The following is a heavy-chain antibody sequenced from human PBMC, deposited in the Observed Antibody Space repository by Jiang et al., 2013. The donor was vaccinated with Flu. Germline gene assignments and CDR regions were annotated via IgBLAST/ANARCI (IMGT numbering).Heavy chain of an antibody. Sequence: QSGAEVQKPGASVKVSCRASGYTFTTYAFHWVRQAPGQSLEWMGWINAGNGNTKYSQKFRGRISITRDTSASTLYIDMKSLTSEDTAVYYCARDMAAAAKGMDVWGQGTTVTVSS. CDR1: GYTFTTYA. D-gene: IGHD6-25*01. V-gene: IGHV1-3*01. CDR2: INAGNGNT. CDR3: ARDMAAAAKGMDV. J-gene: IGHJ6*02.